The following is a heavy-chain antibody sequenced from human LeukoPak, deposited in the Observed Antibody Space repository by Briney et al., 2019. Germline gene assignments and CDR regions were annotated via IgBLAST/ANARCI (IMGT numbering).Heavy chain of an antibody. J-gene: IGHJ1*01. D-gene: IGHD5-12*01. CDR3: ARRRIPATITGSKLSSRFDT. V-gene: IGHV4-34*01. Sequence: SETLSLTCAVYGESFVGYYWTWIRQPPGKGLEWIGEIDYTGSTNYNPSLKSRIKMSVDTSKNQFSVNLNSVTAADTAFYYCARRRIPATITGSKLSSRFDTWGQGTLVTVSS. CDR1: GESFVGYY. CDR2: IDYTGST.